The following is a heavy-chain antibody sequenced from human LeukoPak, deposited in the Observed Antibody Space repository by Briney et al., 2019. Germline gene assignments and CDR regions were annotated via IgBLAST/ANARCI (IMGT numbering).Heavy chain of an antibody. CDR2: ISSSSSTI. V-gene: IGHV3-48*02. Sequence: GGSLRLSCAASGFTFSSYSMNWVRQAPGKGLEWVSYISSSSSTIYYADSVKGRFTISRDNAKNSLYLQMNSLRDEDTAVYYCARESYDSSGYYENDAFDIWGQGTMVTVSS. J-gene: IGHJ3*02. CDR1: GFTFSSYS. CDR3: ARESYDSSGYYENDAFDI. D-gene: IGHD3-22*01.